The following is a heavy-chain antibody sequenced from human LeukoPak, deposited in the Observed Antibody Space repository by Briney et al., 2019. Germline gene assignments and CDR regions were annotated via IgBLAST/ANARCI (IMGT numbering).Heavy chain of an antibody. CDR1: GYSFTSYW. Sequence: GESLKISCKGSGYSFTSYWIGWVRQMPGKGLEWMGIIYPGDSDTRYSPSFQGQVTISADKSISTAYLQWSSLKASDTAMYYCARFDYDSSGYYGYYYYYGMDVWGQGTTVTVSS. CDR2: IYPGDSDT. CDR3: ARFDYDSSGYYGYYYYYGMDV. D-gene: IGHD3-22*01. J-gene: IGHJ6*02. V-gene: IGHV5-51*01.